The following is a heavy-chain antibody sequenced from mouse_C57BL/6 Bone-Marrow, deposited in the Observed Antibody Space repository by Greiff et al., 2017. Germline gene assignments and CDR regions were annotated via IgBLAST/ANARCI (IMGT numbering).Heavy chain of an antibody. CDR2: IYPRSGNT. CDR3: ARSEDGYLFAY. Sequence: VQLQQSGAELARPGASVKLSCKASGYTFTSYGISWVKQRTGQGLEWIGDIYPRSGNTYYNEKFKSKATLAVDKSSSTAYMQLSSLTSEDSAVYYCARSEDGYLFAYWGQGTLVTVSA. V-gene: IGHV1-81*01. J-gene: IGHJ3*01. CDR1: GYTFTSYG. D-gene: IGHD2-3*01.